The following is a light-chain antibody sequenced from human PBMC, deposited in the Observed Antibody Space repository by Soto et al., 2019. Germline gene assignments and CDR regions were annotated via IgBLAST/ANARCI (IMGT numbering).Light chain of an antibody. CDR1: QSVSSY. J-gene: IGKJ4*01. V-gene: IGKV3-11*01. CDR3: QQRSKWLT. CDR2: DAS. Sequence: EIVLAQCPATLSLSPGERATLSCRASQSVSSYLAWYQQKPGQAPRLLIYDASNRATGIPARFSGSGSGTDFTLTISSLETEDFAVYYCQQRSKWLTFGGGTKVEIK.